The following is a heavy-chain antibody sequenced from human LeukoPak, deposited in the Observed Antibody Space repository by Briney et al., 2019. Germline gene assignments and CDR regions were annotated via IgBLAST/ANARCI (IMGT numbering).Heavy chain of an antibody. CDR3: ARDQWPYSFDI. V-gene: IGHV7-4-1*02. CDR1: GYTFTNYN. CDR2: INTNTGDP. D-gene: IGHD6-19*01. Sequence: GASVEVSCKASGYTFTNYNLNWVRQAPGQGLEWMGWINTNTGDPTYAPGFTGQFVFSLDTSDSTAYLQFNSLKTEDTAVYYCARDQWPYSFDIWGQGTMVTVSS. J-gene: IGHJ3*02.